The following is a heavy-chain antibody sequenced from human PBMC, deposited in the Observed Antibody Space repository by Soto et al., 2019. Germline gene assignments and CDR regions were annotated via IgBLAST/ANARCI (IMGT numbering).Heavy chain of an antibody. J-gene: IGHJ3*02. CDR3: AHVREYSGYGPSGPLCAFDI. Sequence: QITLKESGPTLVKPTQTLTLTCTFSGFSLSTSGVGVGWIRQPPGKALEWLALIYWDDDKRYSPSLKSRLTITKDTAKHQVVLTVTNMDPVDTATYYCAHVREYSGYGPSGPLCAFDIWGQGTMVTVSS. V-gene: IGHV2-5*02. CDR2: IYWDDDK. D-gene: IGHD5-12*01. CDR1: GFSLSTSGVG.